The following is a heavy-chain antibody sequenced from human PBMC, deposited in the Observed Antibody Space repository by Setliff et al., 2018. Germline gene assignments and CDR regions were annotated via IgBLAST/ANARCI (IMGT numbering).Heavy chain of an antibody. CDR3: ARVSEYSNYRDF. Sequence: GGSLRLSCTASGFVINSYAMHWVRQVPGKGLEFVASITSDGGSSYYANPVKGRFVISRDNSKNTLSLHMDSLRADDMALYYCARVSEYSNYRDFWGQGSLVTVSS. CDR2: ITSDGGSS. J-gene: IGHJ4*02. CDR1: GFVINSYA. D-gene: IGHD6-6*01. V-gene: IGHV3-64*01.